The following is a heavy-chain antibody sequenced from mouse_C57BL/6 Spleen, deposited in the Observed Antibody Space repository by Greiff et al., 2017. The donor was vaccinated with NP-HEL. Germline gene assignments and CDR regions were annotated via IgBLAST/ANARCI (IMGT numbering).Heavy chain of an antibody. V-gene: IGHV1-18*01. J-gene: IGHJ3*01. D-gene: IGHD2-3*01. CDR2: INPNNGGT. Sequence: VQLQQSGPELVKPGASVKIPCKASGYTFTDYNMDWVKQSHGKSLEWIGDINPNNGGTIYNQKFKGKATLTVDKSSSTAYMELRSLTSEDTAVYYCARSLYDGYYVPFAYWGQGTLVTVSA. CDR3: ARSLYDGYYVPFAY. CDR1: GYTFTDYN.